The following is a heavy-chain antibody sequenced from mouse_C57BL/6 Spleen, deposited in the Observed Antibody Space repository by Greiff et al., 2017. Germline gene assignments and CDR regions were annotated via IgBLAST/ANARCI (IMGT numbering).Heavy chain of an antibody. CDR3: AREDYSNYRYFDY. D-gene: IGHD2-5*01. J-gene: IGHJ2*01. CDR2: INPGSGGT. V-gene: IGHV1-54*01. Sequence: QVQLKESGAELVRPGTSVKVSCKASGYAFTNYLIEWVKQRPGQGLEWIGVINPGSGGTNYNEKFKGKATLTADKSSSTAYMQLSSLTSEDSAVYFCAREDYSNYRYFDYWGQGTTLTVSS. CDR1: GYAFTNYL.